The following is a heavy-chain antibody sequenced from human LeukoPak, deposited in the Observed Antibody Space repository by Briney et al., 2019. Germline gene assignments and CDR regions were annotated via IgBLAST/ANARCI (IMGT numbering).Heavy chain of an antibody. Sequence: GGSLRLSCAASGFTFDDYGMSWVRQAPGKGLEWVSGINWNGGSTGYADSVKGRFTISRDNSKNTLYLQMNSLRAEDTAVYYCAKDMRYCSSTSCPNHNYFDYWGQGTLVTVSS. J-gene: IGHJ4*02. V-gene: IGHV3-20*04. CDR2: INWNGGST. CDR3: AKDMRYCSSTSCPNHNYFDY. D-gene: IGHD2-2*01. CDR1: GFTFDDYG.